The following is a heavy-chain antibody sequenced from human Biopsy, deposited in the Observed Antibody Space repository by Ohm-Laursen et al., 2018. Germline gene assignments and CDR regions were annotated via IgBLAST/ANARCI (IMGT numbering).Heavy chain of an antibody. D-gene: IGHD4-23*01. J-gene: IGHJ4*02. CDR3: ARGSNDFGGLCFPR. CDR2: ISYTGYT. CDR1: GGSFTSHY. Sequence: SQTLSLTCTVSGGSFTSHYWSWIRQPPGKGLEWIGHISYTGYTSYNASLKSRVTISVDTSKDHFSLRLSSLTAADTAVYYGARGSNDFGGLCFPRWGQGTLLTVSS. V-gene: IGHV4-59*11.